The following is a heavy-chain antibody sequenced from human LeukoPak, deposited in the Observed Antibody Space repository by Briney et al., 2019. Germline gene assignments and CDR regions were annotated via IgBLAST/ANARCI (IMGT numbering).Heavy chain of an antibody. J-gene: IGHJ4*02. Sequence: GGSLRLSCAASGFTVSSNYLSWVRQAPGKGLEYVSIIYSGGSTYYADAVKGRFTISRDNSKNTLYLRMNSLRAEDTAVYYCARAAPGGEYYFDYWGQGTLVTVSS. D-gene: IGHD6-6*01. CDR3: ARAAPGGEYYFDY. CDR1: GFTVSSNY. V-gene: IGHV3-53*01. CDR2: IYSGGST.